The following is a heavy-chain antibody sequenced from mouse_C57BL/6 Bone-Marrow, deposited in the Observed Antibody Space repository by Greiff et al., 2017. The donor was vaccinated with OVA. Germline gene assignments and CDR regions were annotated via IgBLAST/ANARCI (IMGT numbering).Heavy chain of an antibody. CDR3: KRILDAMDY. Sequence: EVMLVESGEGLVKPGGSLKLSCAASGFTFSSYAMSWVRQTPEKRLAWVAYISSGGDYIYYADTVKGRYTISRDNARNTLYLQMSSLKSEDTDMYYCKRILDAMDYWGQGNSVTVSS. V-gene: IGHV5-9-1*02. CDR2: ISSGGDYI. CDR1: GFTFSSYA. J-gene: IGHJ4*01. D-gene: IGHD1-1*01.